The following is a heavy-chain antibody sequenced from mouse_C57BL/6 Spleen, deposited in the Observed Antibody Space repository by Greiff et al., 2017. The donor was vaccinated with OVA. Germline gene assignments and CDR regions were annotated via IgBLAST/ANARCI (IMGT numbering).Heavy chain of an antibody. D-gene: IGHD2-13*01. Sequence: DVKLVESEGGLVQPGRSMKLSCTASGFTFSDYYMAWVRQVPEKGLEWVANINYDGSSTYYLDSLKSRFIISRDNAKNILYLQMSSLKSEDTATYYCARAGRGDSVFFAYWGQGTLVTVSA. CDR2: INYDGSST. CDR1: GFTFSDYY. V-gene: IGHV5-16*01. CDR3: ARAGRGDSVFFAY. J-gene: IGHJ3*01.